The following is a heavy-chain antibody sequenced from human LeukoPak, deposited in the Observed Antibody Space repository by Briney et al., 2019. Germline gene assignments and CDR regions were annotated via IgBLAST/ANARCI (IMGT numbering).Heavy chain of an antibody. J-gene: IGHJ4*02. V-gene: IGHV1-69*01. CDR3: ARGYDVGDFVPYTY. CDR1: GGTFSSFT. CDR2: IIPIFGST. Sequence: SVKVSCKVSGGTFSSFTITWVRQAPGQGLEWIGGIIPIFGSTNYSQKFQGRVTNTADDSTSTAYMELRSLTSDDTAVYYCARGYDVGDFVPYTYWGQGTLVIVSS. D-gene: IGHD4-17*01.